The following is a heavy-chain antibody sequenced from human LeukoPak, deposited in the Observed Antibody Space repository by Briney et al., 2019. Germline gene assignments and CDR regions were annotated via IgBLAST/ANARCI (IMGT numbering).Heavy chain of an antibody. J-gene: IGHJ3*02. Sequence: GGSLRLSCAASGFTFNNYAMNWVRQAPGKGLEWVSSIDESGDKTHYADSVKGRFTISRDNSQNTLYLQMNSLRAEDTAVYYCAKPYDSSGYPPDAFDIWGQGTMVTVSS. D-gene: IGHD3-22*01. V-gene: IGHV3-23*01. CDR3: AKPYDSSGYPPDAFDI. CDR1: GFTFNNYA. CDR2: IDESGDKT.